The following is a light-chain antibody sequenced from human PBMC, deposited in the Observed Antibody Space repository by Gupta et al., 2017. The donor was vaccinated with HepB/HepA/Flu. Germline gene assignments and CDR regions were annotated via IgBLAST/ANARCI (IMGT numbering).Light chain of an antibody. V-gene: IGKV1-5*03. CDR3: QQYYNSPIT. Sequence: DMQMTQSPSTLSASVGDRVTITFRASQSLNSRLAWYQQKPGIAPKFLIYKASTLESGVPSRFSGSGSGTEFTLTISSLQPDDFATYYCQQYYNSPITFGRGTRLEMK. J-gene: IGKJ4*01. CDR1: QSLNSR. CDR2: KAS.